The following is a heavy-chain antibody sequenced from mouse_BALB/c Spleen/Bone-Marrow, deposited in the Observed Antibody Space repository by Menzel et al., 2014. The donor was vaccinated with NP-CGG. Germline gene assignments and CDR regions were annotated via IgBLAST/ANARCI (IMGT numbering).Heavy chain of an antibody. Sequence: EVQLQQSGPELVKPGASMKISCKASGYSFTDYTMNWVKQSHGKNLEWIGLINPYNGGTTYSQKFKAKATLTVDKPSSTAYMEFLSLTSEDSAVYYCARKYYYAMDFWGQGTSVTVSS. CDR1: GYSFTDYT. CDR3: ARKYYYAMDF. J-gene: IGHJ4*01. V-gene: IGHV1-18*01. CDR2: INPYNGGT.